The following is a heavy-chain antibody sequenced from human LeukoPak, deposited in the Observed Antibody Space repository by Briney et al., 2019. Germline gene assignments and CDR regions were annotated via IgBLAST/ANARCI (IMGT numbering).Heavy chain of an antibody. CDR3: ARGTFTKTLDFDY. V-gene: IGHV5-10-1*01. Sequence: GESLKISCKGSGYSFTSYWISWVRQMPGKGLEWMGRIDPSDSYTNYSPSFQGHVTISADKSISTAYLQWSRLKASDTAMYYCARGTFTKTLDFDYWGQGTLVTVSS. D-gene: IGHD3-3*01. J-gene: IGHJ4*02. CDR1: GYSFTSYW. CDR2: IDPSDSYT.